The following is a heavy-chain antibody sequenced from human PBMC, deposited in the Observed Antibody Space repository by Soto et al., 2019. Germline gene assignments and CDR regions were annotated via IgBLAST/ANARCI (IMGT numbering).Heavy chain of an antibody. Sequence: SMKVSRKASGGTLRSYAISWGRQAPGQRFEWMGGIIPIFGTANYAQKFQGRVTITADESTSTAYMELSSLRSEDTAVYYCARAPYYYDSSGYYPIDYWGQGTLVTVSS. V-gene: IGHV1-69*13. CDR2: IIPIFGTA. CDR3: ARAPYYYDSSGYYPIDY. J-gene: IGHJ4*02. CDR1: GGTLRSYA. D-gene: IGHD3-22*01.